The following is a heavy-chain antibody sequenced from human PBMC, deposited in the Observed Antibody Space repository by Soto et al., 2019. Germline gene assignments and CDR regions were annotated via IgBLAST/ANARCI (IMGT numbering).Heavy chain of an antibody. V-gene: IGHV2-5*02. CDR1: GFSLSTSGVG. CDR3: ARYVVVVAATLNWFDP. CDR2: IYWDDDK. Sequence: SGPTLVNPTQPLTLTCTFSGFSLSTSGVGVGWIRQPPGKALEWLALIYWDDDKRYSRSLKSRLTITKDTSKNQVVLTMTNMDPVDTATYYCARYVVVVAATLNWFDPWGQGTLVTVSS. D-gene: IGHD2-15*01. J-gene: IGHJ5*02.